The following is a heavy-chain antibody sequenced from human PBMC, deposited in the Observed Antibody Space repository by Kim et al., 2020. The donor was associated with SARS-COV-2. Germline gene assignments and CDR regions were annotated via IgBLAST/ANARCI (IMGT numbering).Heavy chain of an antibody. CDR1: GFTFDDYA. J-gene: IGHJ4*02. V-gene: IGHV3-9*01. CDR2: ISWNSGSI. CDR3: AKGVGIAVAGTALDY. Sequence: GGSLRLSCAASGFTFDDYAMHWVRQAPGKGLEWVSGISWNSGSIGYADSVKGRFTISRDNAKNSLYLQMNSLRAEDTALYYCAKGVGIAVAGTALDYWGQGTLVTVSS. D-gene: IGHD6-19*01.